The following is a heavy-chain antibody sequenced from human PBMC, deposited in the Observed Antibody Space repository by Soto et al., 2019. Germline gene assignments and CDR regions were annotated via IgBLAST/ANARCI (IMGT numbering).Heavy chain of an antibody. J-gene: IGHJ4*02. CDR2: IRQDGGEK. V-gene: IGHV3-7*01. Sequence: GGSLRLSCAASGFTFSSYWMHWVRQAPGKGLEWVANIRQDGGEKYYVDSVKGRFTISRDNAKNSVYLQMNSPRVEDTAIYYCASEYGDHLKFFDYWGPGTLVTVSS. CDR3: ASEYGDHLKFFDY. CDR1: GFTFSSYW. D-gene: IGHD4-17*01.